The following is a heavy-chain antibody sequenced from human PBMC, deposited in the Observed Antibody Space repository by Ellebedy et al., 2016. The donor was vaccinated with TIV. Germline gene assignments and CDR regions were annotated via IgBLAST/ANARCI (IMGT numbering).Heavy chain of an antibody. V-gene: IGHV3-30-3*01. D-gene: IGHD3-16*02. CDR3: AREVTFGGVIGVFDY. CDR2: ISYDGSNK. Sequence: GESLKISCAASGFTFSSYAMHWVRQAPGKGLEWVAVISYDGSNKYYADSVKGRFTISRDNSKNTLYLQMNSLRAEDTAVYYCAREVTFGGVIGVFDYWGQGTLVTVSS. J-gene: IGHJ4*02. CDR1: GFTFSSYA.